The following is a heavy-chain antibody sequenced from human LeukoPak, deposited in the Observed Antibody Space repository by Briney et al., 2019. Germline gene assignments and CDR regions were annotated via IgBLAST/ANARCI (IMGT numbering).Heavy chain of an antibody. D-gene: IGHD5-24*01. Sequence: ASVKVSCKASGYTFTGYYMHWVRQAPGQGLEWMGWINPNSGGTNYAQKFQGRVTMTRDTSISTAYMELSRLRSDDTAMYYCARMEMATAIFDYWGQGTLVTVSS. CDR3: ARMEMATAIFDY. J-gene: IGHJ4*02. CDR2: INPNSGGT. CDR1: GYTFTGYY. V-gene: IGHV1-2*02.